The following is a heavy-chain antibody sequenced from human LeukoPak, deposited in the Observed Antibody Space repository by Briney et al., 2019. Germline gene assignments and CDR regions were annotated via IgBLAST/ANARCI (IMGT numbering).Heavy chain of an antibody. CDR2: IYYSGST. V-gene: IGHV4-31*03. Sequence: SETLSLTCTVSGGSISSGGYYWSWIRQHPGQGLEWIGYIYYSGSTYYNPSLKSRVTISVDTSKNQFSLKLSSVTAADTAVYYCARVVVAATHYFDYWGQGTLVTVSS. D-gene: IGHD2-15*01. CDR1: GGSISSGGYY. J-gene: IGHJ4*02. CDR3: ARVVVAATHYFDY.